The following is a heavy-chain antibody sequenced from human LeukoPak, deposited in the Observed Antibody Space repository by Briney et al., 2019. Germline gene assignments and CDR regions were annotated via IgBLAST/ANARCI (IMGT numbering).Heavy chain of an antibody. CDR1: GYTFTSYG. Sequence: GASVKVSCKASGYTFTSYGISWVRQAPGQGLEWMGWISAYNGNTNYAQKLQRRVTMTTDTSTSTAYMELRSLRSDDTGVYYCARELDVDIVGYFDYWGQGTLVTVSS. J-gene: IGHJ4*02. V-gene: IGHV1-18*01. CDR2: ISAYNGNT. CDR3: ARELDVDIVGYFDY. D-gene: IGHD5-12*01.